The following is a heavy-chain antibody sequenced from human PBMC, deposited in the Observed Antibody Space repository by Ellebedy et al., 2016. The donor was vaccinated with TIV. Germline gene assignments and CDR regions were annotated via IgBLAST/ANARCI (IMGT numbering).Heavy chain of an antibody. CDR1: GFTFSSYV. J-gene: IGHJ4*02. V-gene: IGHV3-23*01. D-gene: IGHD6-25*01. Sequence: GGSLRLSXAASGFTFSSYVMRWVRQAPGKGLEWVSTITGSGGSTYYADSVEGRFTISRDNSKDTLYLQMNSLRAEDTAVYYCAKSGSSTAYCPLESWGQGTQVTVSS. CDR2: ITGSGGST. CDR3: AKSGSSTAYCPLES.